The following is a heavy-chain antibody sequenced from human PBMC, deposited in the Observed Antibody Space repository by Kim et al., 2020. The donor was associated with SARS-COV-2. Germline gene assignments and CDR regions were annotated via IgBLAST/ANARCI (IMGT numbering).Heavy chain of an antibody. D-gene: IGHD3-10*01. J-gene: IGHJ2*01. CDR1: GYSFTSYW. Sequence: GESLKISCKGSGYSFTSYWISWVRQMPGKGLEWMGRIDPSDSYTNYSPSFQGHVTISADKSISTAYLQWSSLKASDTAMYYCATREVPVSGSGSYSAYWYFDLWGRGTLVTVSS. CDR2: IDPSDSYT. V-gene: IGHV5-10-1*01. CDR3: ATREVPVSGSGSYSAYWYFDL.